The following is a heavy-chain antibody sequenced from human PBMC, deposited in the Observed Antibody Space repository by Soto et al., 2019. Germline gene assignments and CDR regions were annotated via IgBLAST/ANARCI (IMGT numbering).Heavy chain of an antibody. CDR1: GYDFTTYG. J-gene: IGHJ4*01. D-gene: IGHD1-1*01. V-gene: IGHV1-18*01. CDR3: ARGRYGDY. Sequence: QVHLVQSGAEVKKSGASVKVSCKGSGYDFTTYGITWVRQAPGQGLEWMAWISAHNGNTDYAQKLQGRVTVTRDTSTSTAYMELRSLRSDDTAVYYCARGRYGDYWGQEPWSPSPQ. CDR2: ISAHNGNT.